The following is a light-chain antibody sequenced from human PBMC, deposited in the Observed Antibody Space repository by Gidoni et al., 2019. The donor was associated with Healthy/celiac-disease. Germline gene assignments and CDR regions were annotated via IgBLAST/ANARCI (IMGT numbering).Light chain of an antibody. V-gene: IGKV1-8*01. CDR3: QQYYSYLA. CDR1: QGISSD. CDR2: AAS. J-gene: IGKJ4*01. Sequence: ALRITPSPSPLSASTGDRVTITCRASQGISSDLAWYQQKPGKAPKLLIYAASTLESGVPSRFSGSGSGTDFTLTISCLQSEDFATYYCQQYYSYLAFXGXTKVEIK.